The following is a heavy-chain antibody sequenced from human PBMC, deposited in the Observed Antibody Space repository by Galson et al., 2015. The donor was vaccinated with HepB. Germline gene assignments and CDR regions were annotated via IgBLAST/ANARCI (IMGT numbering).Heavy chain of an antibody. CDR3: ARDLFIAARCCYFDY. CDR1: GGTFSSYT. V-gene: IGHV1-69*04. Sequence: SVKVSCKASGGTFSSYTISWVRQAPGQGLEWMGRIIPILGIANYAQKFQGRVTITADKSTSTAYMELSSLRSEDTAVYYCARDLFIAARCCYFDYWGQGTLVTVSS. J-gene: IGHJ4*02. CDR2: IIPILGIA. D-gene: IGHD6-6*01.